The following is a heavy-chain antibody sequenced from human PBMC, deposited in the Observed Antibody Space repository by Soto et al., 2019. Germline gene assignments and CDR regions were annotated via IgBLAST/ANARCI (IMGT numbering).Heavy chain of an antibody. J-gene: IGHJ6*02. D-gene: IGHD3-3*01. Sequence: EVQLVESGGVVVQPGGSLRLSCAASGFTFDDHTMHWVRQAPGKGLEWVSLISWDGGSTYYADPVKGRFTISRDNSKNSLHLQMNSLRTEDTALYYCAKGFEVAYDYYGMDVWGQGTTVTVPS. CDR1: GFTFDDHT. CDR2: ISWDGGST. V-gene: IGHV3-43*01. CDR3: AKGFEVAYDYYGMDV.